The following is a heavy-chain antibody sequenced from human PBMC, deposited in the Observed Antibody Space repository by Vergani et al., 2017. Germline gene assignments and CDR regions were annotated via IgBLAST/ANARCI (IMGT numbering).Heavy chain of an antibody. J-gene: IGHJ4*02. CDR3: ARDWGPWDIVVVGNY. Sequence: QVQLVESGGGVVQPGRSLRLSCAASGFTFSSYAMHWVLQAPGKGLEWVAVISYDGSNKYYADSVKGRFTISRDNSKNTLYLQMNSLRAEDTAVYYCARDWGPWDIVVVGNYWGQGTLVTVSS. V-gene: IGHV3-30-3*01. CDR2: ISYDGSNK. CDR1: GFTFSSYA. D-gene: IGHD2-2*01.